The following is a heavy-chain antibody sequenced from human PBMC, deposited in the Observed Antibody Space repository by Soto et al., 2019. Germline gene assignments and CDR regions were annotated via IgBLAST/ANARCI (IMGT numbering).Heavy chain of an antibody. CDR2: IVPMYNTP. CDR1: GGPFSSSA. Sequence: QVHLVQSGAEVKKPGSSVKVSCKASGGPFSSSAISWLRQAPGQGLEWVGGIVPMYNTPVYAQKFEDRVTITADESSTTVYMELSSLRSEDTAVYFCTRERGSSPVAGSAAFEIWGQGTLVTVSS. CDR3: TRERGSSPVAGSAAFEI. J-gene: IGHJ3*02. V-gene: IGHV1-69*01. D-gene: IGHD6-19*01.